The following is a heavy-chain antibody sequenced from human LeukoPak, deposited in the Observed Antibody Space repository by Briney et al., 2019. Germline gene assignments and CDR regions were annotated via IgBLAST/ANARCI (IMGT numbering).Heavy chain of an antibody. CDR1: GYTFTSYY. D-gene: IGHD3-22*01. J-gene: IGHJ3*02. V-gene: IGHV1-46*01. CDR2: INPSVGST. Sequence: GASVKVSCKASGYTFTSYYMHWVRQAPGQGLEWMGIINPSVGSTSYAQRFQGRVTMTRDTSTSTVYMELSSLRSEDTAVYYCARGRTYYYDTSGYYDAFDIWGQGTMVTVSS. CDR3: ARGRTYYYDTSGYYDAFDI.